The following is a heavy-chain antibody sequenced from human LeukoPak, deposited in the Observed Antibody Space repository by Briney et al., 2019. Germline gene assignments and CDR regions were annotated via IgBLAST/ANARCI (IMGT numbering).Heavy chain of an antibody. CDR3: ARELRLVESLGGGY. Sequence: SETLSLTCTVSGGSISSSSYYWGWIRQPPGKGLEWIGTIDYSGSTYYAPALRSRVTMSVDTSKNQSSLKLSSVTAADTAVYYCARELRLVESLGGGYWGQGTLVTVSS. D-gene: IGHD3-16*01. V-gene: IGHV4-39*01. J-gene: IGHJ4*02. CDR1: GGSISSSSYY. CDR2: IDYSGST.